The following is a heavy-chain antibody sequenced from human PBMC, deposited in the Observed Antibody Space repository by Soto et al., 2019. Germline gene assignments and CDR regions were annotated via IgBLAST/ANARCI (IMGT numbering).Heavy chain of an antibody. Sequence: QVQLQESGPGLVKPSQTLSLTCTVSGGSISSGDYYWSWIRQPPGKGLEWIGYIYYSGSTYYNPSLKSRVTISVDTSKNQFSLKLSSVTDADTAVYYCARDKGSGSYSRSATYWYFDLWGRGTLVTVSS. D-gene: IGHD3-10*01. CDR1: GGSISSGDYY. CDR3: ARDKGSGSYSRSATYWYFDL. J-gene: IGHJ2*01. V-gene: IGHV4-30-4*01. CDR2: IYYSGST.